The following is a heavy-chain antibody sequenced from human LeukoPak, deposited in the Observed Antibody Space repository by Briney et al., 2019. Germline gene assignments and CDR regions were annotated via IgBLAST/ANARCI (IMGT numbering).Heavy chain of an antibody. CDR2: INHSGST. D-gene: IGHD6-13*01. Sequence: PSETLSLTCTVSGGSISSYYWSWIRQPPGKGLEWIGEINHSGSTNYNPSLKSRVTISVDTSKNQFSLKLSSVTAADTAVYYCASIAAAEYGYFDYWGQGTLVTVSS. V-gene: IGHV4-34*01. J-gene: IGHJ4*02. CDR3: ASIAAAEYGYFDY. CDR1: GGSISSYY.